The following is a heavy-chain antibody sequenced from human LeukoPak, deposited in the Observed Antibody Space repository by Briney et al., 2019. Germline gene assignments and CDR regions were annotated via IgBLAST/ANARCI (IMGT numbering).Heavy chain of an antibody. V-gene: IGHV3-11*04. Sequence: SGGSLRLSCAASGFTFSDYYMSWIRQAPGKGLEWVSYISSSGSTIYYADSVKGRFTISRDNAKNSLYLQMNSLRAEDTAVYYCAREEGVTIFGVANYYYYYMDVWGKGTTVTVSS. CDR3: AREEGVTIFGVANYYYYYMDV. CDR1: GFTFSDYY. CDR2: ISSSGSTI. J-gene: IGHJ6*03. D-gene: IGHD3-3*01.